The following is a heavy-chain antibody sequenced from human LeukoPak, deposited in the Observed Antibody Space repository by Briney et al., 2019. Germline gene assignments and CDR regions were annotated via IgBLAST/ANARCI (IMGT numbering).Heavy chain of an antibody. J-gene: IGHJ6*02. V-gene: IGHV1-69*02. D-gene: IGHD1-26*01. Sequence: ASVKVSCKASGGTFSSYTISWVRQAPGQGLEWMGRIIPIHGIANYAQKFQGRVTITADKSTSTAYMELSSLRSEDTAVYYCAGGSSTPRYYYGMDVWGQGTTVTVSS. CDR2: IIPIHGIA. CDR1: GGTFSSYT. CDR3: AGGSSTPRYYYGMDV.